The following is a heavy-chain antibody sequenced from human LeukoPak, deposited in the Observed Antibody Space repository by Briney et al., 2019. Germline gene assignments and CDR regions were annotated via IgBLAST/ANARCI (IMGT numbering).Heavy chain of an antibody. D-gene: IGHD1-26*01. J-gene: IGHJ3*02. CDR1: GYSLSKLS. CDR2: INPEDGET. V-gene: IGHV1-24*01. CDR3: ATGHSGSYYGAFDI. Sequence: ASVKVSCKVPGYSLSKLSMHWVRQAPGKGLEWMGGINPEDGETMYAQKFQGRVTMTEDTSSDTAYMELSSLRSEDTAVYYCATGHSGSYYGAFDIWGQGTMVTVSS.